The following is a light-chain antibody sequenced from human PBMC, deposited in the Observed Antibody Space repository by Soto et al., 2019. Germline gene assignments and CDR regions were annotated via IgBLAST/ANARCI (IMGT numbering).Light chain of an antibody. V-gene: IGKV1-39*01. Sequence: DIRMTQSPSSLSASVGDRVTITCRASQSISSYLNWYQQKPGKAPKLLIYAASSLQSGVPSRFTVSGSGTDFTLTIISLQPEDFATYYCQQSYSTPFSFGPGTKVDIK. CDR3: QQSYSTPFS. CDR2: AAS. CDR1: QSISSY. J-gene: IGKJ3*01.